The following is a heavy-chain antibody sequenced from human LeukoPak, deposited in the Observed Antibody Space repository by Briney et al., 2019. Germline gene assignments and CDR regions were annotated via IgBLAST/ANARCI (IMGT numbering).Heavy chain of an antibody. Sequence: SETLSLTCIVSGGSISSSSYYWGWIRQPPGKGLEWIGSIYYSGSTYYNPSLKSRVTISVDTSKNQFSLKLSSVTAADTAVYYCARHSSGWYDDYWGQGTLVTVSS. J-gene: IGHJ4*02. D-gene: IGHD6-19*01. CDR2: IYYSGST. V-gene: IGHV4-39*01. CDR3: ARHSSGWYDDY. CDR1: GGSISSSSYY.